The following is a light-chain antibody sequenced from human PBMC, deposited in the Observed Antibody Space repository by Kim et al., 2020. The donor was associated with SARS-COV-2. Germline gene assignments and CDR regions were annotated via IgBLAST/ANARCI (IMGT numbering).Light chain of an antibody. CDR1: QSISSSY. CDR3: QQYGSSPGRT. V-gene: IGKV3-20*01. Sequence: AGESATPSCRASQSISSSYLARYQQKPGQAPRHLIYGASSRATGIPDRFSGSGSGTDFTLTISRLEPEDFAVYYCQQYGSSPGRTFGQGTKVDIK. J-gene: IGKJ1*01. CDR2: GAS.